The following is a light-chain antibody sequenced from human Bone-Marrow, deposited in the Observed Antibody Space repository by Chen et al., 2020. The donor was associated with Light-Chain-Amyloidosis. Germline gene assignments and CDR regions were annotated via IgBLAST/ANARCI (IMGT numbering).Light chain of an antibody. Sequence: NFILTQPHSVSESPGKPVSISCTRSSGSIATNYVQWYQQRPGSSPTTVIYEDEQRPSGVPDRFSGSIDRSSNSASLTISGLKTEDEADYYCQSYQGSSQGVFGGGTKLTVL. CDR3: QSYQGSSQGV. J-gene: IGLJ3*02. V-gene: IGLV6-57*01. CDR2: EDE. CDR1: SGSIATNY.